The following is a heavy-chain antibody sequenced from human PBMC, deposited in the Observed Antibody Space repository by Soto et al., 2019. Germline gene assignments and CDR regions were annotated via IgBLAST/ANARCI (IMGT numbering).Heavy chain of an antibody. CDR1: GFTFSSYG. D-gene: IGHD3-16*01. V-gene: IGHV3-30*18. J-gene: IGHJ1*01. CDR2: ISYDGSDK. Sequence: QVQLVESGGGVVQPGRSLRLSCAASGFTFSSYGMHWVRQAPGKGLEWVAVISYDGSDKYYADSVKGRFTISRDNSYNELLPQTDSLRAEGGPVYYCSKWWGGDPAYFSHWGQGGLMGVSS. CDR3: SKWWGGDPAYFSH.